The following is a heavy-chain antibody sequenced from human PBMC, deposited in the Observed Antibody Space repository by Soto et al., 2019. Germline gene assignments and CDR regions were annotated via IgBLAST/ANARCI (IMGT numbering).Heavy chain of an antibody. CDR3: AREDYYDSSGYRTRDAFDI. CDR1: GESFSGYY. CDR2: INHSGST. J-gene: IGHJ3*02. D-gene: IGHD3-22*01. Sequence: SETLSLTCAVYGESFSGYYWSWIRQPPGKGLEWIGEINHSGSTNYNPPLKSRVTISVDTSKNQFSLKLSSVTAADTAVYYCAREDYYDSSGYRTRDAFDIWGQGTMVTVSS. V-gene: IGHV4-34*01.